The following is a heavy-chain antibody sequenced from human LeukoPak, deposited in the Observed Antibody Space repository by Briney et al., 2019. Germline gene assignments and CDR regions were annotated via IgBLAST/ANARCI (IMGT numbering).Heavy chain of an antibody. J-gene: IGHJ5*02. Sequence: SETLSLTCAVYGGSFSGYYWSWIRQPPGKGLEWIGEINHSGSTNYNPSLKSRATISVDTSKNQFSLKLSSVTAADTAVYYCARMSGSFDPWGQGTLVTVSS. D-gene: IGHD3-10*01. CDR1: GGSFSGYY. CDR3: ARMSGSFDP. V-gene: IGHV4-34*01. CDR2: INHSGST.